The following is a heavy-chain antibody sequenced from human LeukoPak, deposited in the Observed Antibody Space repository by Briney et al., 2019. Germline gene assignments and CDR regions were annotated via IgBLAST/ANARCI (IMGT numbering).Heavy chain of an antibody. CDR2: IYSGGST. Sequence: PGGSLRLSCAASGFTVSSNYMSWVRQAPGKRLEWVSVIYSGGSTYYADSVKGRFTISRDNSKNTLYLQMNSLRAEDTAVYYCARSAIAVAVYFDYWGQGTLVTVSS. V-gene: IGHV3-66*01. D-gene: IGHD6-19*01. CDR1: GFTVSSNY. J-gene: IGHJ4*02. CDR3: ARSAIAVAVYFDY.